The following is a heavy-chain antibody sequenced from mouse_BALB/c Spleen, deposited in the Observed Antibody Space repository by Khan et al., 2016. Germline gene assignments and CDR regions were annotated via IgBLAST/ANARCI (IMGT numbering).Heavy chain of an antibody. J-gene: IGHJ4*01. CDR1: GFSLTDYG. CDR2: IWGGGST. Sequence: VQLQESGPGLVAPSQSLSITCTVSGFSLTDYGVSWIRQPPGKGLEWLGVIWGGGSTYYNSALKSRLSISKDNSKSQVFLKMSSLQTDDTAMYXCAKGVWSYYYALDYWGQGTSVTVSS. V-gene: IGHV2-6-5*01. CDR3: AKGVWSYYYALDY.